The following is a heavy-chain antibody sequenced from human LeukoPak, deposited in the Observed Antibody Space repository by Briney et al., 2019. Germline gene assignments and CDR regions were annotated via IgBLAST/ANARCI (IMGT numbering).Heavy chain of an antibody. J-gene: IGHJ6*04. CDR1: GYTFTSYC. D-gene: IGHD2-2*01. CDR2: INPSGGST. V-gene: IGHV1-46*01. Sequence: ASVKVSCKASGYTFTSYCMHWVRQAPGQGLEWMGIINPSGGSTSYAQKFQGRVTMTRDTSTSTVYMELSSLRSEDTAVYYCARGYCSSTSCYGVIVGPSYGMDVWGKGTTVTVSS. CDR3: ARGYCSSTSCYGVIVGPSYGMDV.